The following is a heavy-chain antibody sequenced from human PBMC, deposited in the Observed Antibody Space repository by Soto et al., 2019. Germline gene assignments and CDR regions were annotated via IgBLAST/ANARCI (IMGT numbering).Heavy chain of an antibody. Sequence: EVQLVETGGGLIQPGGSLRLSCAASGFTVSTNYMSWVRQAPGKGLEWVSGIYSGDSTSYVDSVKGRFTISKDNSKNTLYLQMNSLRAEDTAVYYCARSTSSGYYYYWGQGTLVTVSS. CDR2: IYSGDST. CDR3: ARSTSSGYYYY. V-gene: IGHV3-53*02. J-gene: IGHJ4*02. CDR1: GFTVSTNY. D-gene: IGHD3-22*01.